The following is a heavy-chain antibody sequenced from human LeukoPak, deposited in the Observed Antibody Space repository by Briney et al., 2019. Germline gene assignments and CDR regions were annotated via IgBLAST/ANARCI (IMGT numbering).Heavy chain of an antibody. CDR2: IRSKANSYAT. D-gene: IGHD3-10*01. Sequence: PGGSLRLSCAASGFTFSGSAMHWVRQASGKGLEWVGRIRSKANSYATAYAASVKGRFTISRDDSKNTAYLQMNSLKTEDTAVYYCTRESEPVLLWFGESDNWFDPWGQGTLVTVSS. V-gene: IGHV3-73*01. J-gene: IGHJ5*02. CDR1: GFTFSGSA. CDR3: TRESEPVLLWFGESDNWFDP.